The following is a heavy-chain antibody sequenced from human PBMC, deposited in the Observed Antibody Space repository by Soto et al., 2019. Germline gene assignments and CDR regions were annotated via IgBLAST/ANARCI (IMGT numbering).Heavy chain of an antibody. D-gene: IGHD6-25*01. J-gene: IGHJ6*02. Sequence: SGPTLVNPTQTLTLTCTFSGFPPSSNGVGVGWIRQPPGKAPEWLALIYWNDYKRYCPSLKSRFTITRVSSKNQGVLIMANMDPVDTATYYCARTFSGSRGGLDVWGQGTTVTVSS. CDR2: IYWNDYK. V-gene: IGHV2-5*01. CDR1: GFPPSSNGVG. CDR3: ARTFSGSRGGLDV.